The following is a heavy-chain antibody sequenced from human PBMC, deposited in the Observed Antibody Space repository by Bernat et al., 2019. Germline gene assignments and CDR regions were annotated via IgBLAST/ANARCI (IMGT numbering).Heavy chain of an antibody. D-gene: IGHD2-15*01. CDR2: ILNSGTT. V-gene: IGHV4-39*01. Sequence: QLQLQESGLGLVKPSETLSLTCTVSGDSISTSDYYWGWIRQPPGKGRELMGNILNSGTTYYNQSPRSRVTISVDTCKNQFSLKMTSVTAEDAALYHCAKLRGTGVGGRSYIDSWGQGTLVVVSS. CDR3: AKLRGTGVGGRSYIDS. CDR1: GDSISTSDYY. J-gene: IGHJ4*02.